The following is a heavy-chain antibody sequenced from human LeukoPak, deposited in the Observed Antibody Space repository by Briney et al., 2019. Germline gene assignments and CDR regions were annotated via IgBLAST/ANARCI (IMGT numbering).Heavy chain of an antibody. CDR3: ARETYEEGTLGY. CDR2: ISSSSSYI. CDR1: GFSFSNYA. V-gene: IGHV3-21*01. J-gene: IGHJ4*02. D-gene: IGHD5-12*01. Sequence: PGGSLRLSCAASGFSFSNYAMNWVRQAPGKGLEWVSSISSSSSYIYYADSVKGRFTISRDNAKNSLYLQMSSLRAEDTAVYYCARETYEEGTLGYWGQGTLVTVSS.